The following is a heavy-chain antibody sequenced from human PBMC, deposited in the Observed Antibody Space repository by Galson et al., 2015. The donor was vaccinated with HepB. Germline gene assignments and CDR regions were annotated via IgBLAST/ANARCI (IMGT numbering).Heavy chain of an antibody. Sequence: SLRLSCAASGFSFTRYAMTWVRQAPGKGLEWVSSITSSGGNSYYTDSVKGRFTVSRANSENPLLLQLNSLRAEDTAMYFCAKDGIMVANNPYHFHYWGQGTLVTVSS. CDR2: ITSSGGNS. CDR3: AKDGIMVANNPYHFHY. CDR1: GFSFTRYA. V-gene: IGHV3-23*01. J-gene: IGHJ4*02. D-gene: IGHD2-15*01.